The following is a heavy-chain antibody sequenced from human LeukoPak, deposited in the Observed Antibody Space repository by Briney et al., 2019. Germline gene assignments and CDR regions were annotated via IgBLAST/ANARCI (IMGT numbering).Heavy chain of an antibody. J-gene: IGHJ3*02. D-gene: IGHD6-13*01. CDR3: TRDLAPGYSSSWYFRAFDI. V-gene: IGHV3-49*03. CDR1: GFTFGDYA. Sequence: PGGSLRLSCTASGFTFGDYAMSWFRQAPGKGLEWVGFIRSKAHGGTTEYAASVKGRFTISRDDSKSIAYLQMNSLKTEDTAVYYCTRDLAPGYSSSWYFRAFDIWGQGTMVTVSS. CDR2: IRSKAHGGTT.